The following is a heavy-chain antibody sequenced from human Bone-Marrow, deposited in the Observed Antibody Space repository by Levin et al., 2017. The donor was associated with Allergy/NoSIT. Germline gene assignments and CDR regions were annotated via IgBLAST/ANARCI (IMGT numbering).Heavy chain of an antibody. D-gene: IGHD5-12*01. J-gene: IGHJ4*02. CDR1: GFTFSNAW. CDR3: TTVYWGYGRLRERFFDY. Sequence: GESLKISCAASGFTFSNAWMNWVRQAPGKGLEWVGRIKSKTDGGTTDYAAPVKGRFTISRDDSKNTLYLQMNSLKTEDTAVYYCTTVYWGYGRLRERFFDYWGQGTLVTVSS. CDR2: IKSKTDGGTT. V-gene: IGHV3-15*07.